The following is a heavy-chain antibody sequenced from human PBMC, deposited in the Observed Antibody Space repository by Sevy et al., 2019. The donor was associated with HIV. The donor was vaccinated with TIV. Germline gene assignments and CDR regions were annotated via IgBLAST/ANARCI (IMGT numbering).Heavy chain of an antibody. CDR2: INHREVT. D-gene: IGHD3-3*01. J-gene: IGHJ4*02. CDR1: GGSFSDFY. CDR3: VRFDTKIKIFGVPRGAY. V-gene: IGHV4-34*01. Sequence: SETLSLTCTVYGGSFSDFYWNWIRQSPGKGLEWIGEINHREVTNYNPSLKSRATISADASNRQFSLKLTSVTAADTAVYYCVRFDTKIKIFGVPRGAYWGPGTLVTASS.